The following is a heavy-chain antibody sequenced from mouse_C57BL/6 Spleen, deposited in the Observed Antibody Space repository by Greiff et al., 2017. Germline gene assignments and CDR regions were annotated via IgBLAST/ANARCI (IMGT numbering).Heavy chain of an antibody. CDR2: IYPGDGDT. Sequence: VQLQQSGAELVKPGASVKISCKASGYAFSSYWMNWVKQRPGKGLEWIGQIYPGDGDTNYNGKFKGKATLTADKSSSTAYMQLSSLTSEDSAVYFCARSASPNWYFDVWGTGTTVTVAS. D-gene: IGHD6-1*01. CDR1: GYAFSSYW. V-gene: IGHV1-80*01. J-gene: IGHJ1*03. CDR3: ARSASPNWYFDV.